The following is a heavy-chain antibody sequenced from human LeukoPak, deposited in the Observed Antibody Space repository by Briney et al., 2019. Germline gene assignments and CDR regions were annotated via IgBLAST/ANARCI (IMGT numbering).Heavy chain of an antibody. Sequence: GASVKVSCKASGYTFTGYYMHWVRQAPGQGLEWMGWINPNSGGTNYAQKFQGRVTITRDTSISTAYMELSRLRSDDTAVYYCARDGSFGYSYSGAFDIWGQGTMVTVSS. J-gene: IGHJ3*02. V-gene: IGHV1-2*02. CDR2: INPNSGGT. CDR3: ARDGSFGYSYSGAFDI. D-gene: IGHD5-18*01. CDR1: GYTFTGYY.